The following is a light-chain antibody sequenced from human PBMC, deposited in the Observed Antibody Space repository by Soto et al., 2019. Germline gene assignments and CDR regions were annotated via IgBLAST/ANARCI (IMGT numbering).Light chain of an antibody. J-gene: IGKJ1*01. CDR3: LQDYTYPWT. Sequence: AIQMTQSPSSLSASVGDRVTITCRASQYIIHDLGWYQQKPGKAPKLLSYTASTLESGVPSRFSGSGSGTDFSLTITSLQPEDFATYYCLQDYTYPWTFGQGTKVEIK. CDR1: QYIIHD. CDR2: TAS. V-gene: IGKV1-6*01.